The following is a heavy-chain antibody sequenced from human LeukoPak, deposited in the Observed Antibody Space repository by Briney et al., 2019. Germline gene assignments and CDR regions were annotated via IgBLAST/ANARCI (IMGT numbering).Heavy chain of an antibody. Sequence: ETLSLTCAVYGGSFSGYYWSWIRQPPGKGLEWIGEIKHSGSNNYNPSPTRRITISPDTNKNQTSLKLSTVTAADTVVYYCARVAHMGVGYFDYWGQRTLVTVSS. V-gene: IGHV4-34*01. CDR3: ARVAHMGVGYFDY. CDR1: GGSFSGYY. J-gene: IGHJ4*02. CDR2: IKHSGSN. D-gene: IGHD3-16*01.